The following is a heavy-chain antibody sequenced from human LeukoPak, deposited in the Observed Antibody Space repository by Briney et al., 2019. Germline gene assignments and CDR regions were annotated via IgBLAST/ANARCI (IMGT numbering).Heavy chain of an antibody. J-gene: IGHJ4*02. CDR2: ISHDLTYQ. CDR1: GFIFTAYG. CDR3: ARDVNNYFDY. Sequence: GSLRLSCAASGFIFTAYGMHWVRQAPGKGLEWVAVISHDLTYQAYADSVKGRFTISRDDSKNTLYVQMNSLRTEDTAFYYCARDVNNYFDYWGLGTLVTVSS. V-gene: IGHV3-30*03.